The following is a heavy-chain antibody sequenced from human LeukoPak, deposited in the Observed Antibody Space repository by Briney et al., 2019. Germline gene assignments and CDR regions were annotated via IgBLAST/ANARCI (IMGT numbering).Heavy chain of an antibody. CDR2: IYYSGST. CDR3: ARQDLLLWFGELPSPNWFDP. CDR1: GGSISSGSYY. V-gene: IGHV4-39*01. J-gene: IGHJ5*02. D-gene: IGHD3-10*01. Sequence: PSETLSLTCTVSGGSISSGSYYWGWIRQPPGKGLEWIGSIYYSGSTYYNPSLKSRVTISVDTSKNQFSLKLSSVTAADTAVYYCARQDLLLWFGELPSPNWFDPWGQGTLVTVSS.